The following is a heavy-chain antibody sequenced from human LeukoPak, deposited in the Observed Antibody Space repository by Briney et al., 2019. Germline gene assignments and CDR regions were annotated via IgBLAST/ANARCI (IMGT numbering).Heavy chain of an antibody. V-gene: IGHV3-66*01. CDR3: ARDGYYYDSSGKFDY. CDR2: IYSGGST. CDR1: GFTFSSYE. Sequence: GGSLRLSCAASGFTFSSYEMNWVRQAPGKGLEWVSVIYSGGSTYYADSVKGRFTISRDNSKNTLYLQMNSLRAEDTAVYYCARDGYYYDSSGKFDYWGQGTLVTVSS. J-gene: IGHJ4*02. D-gene: IGHD3-22*01.